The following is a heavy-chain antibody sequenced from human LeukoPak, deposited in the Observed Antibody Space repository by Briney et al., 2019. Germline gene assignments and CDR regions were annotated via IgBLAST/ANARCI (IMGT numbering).Heavy chain of an antibody. Sequence: ASVKVSCKASGYTFTSYYMHWVRQAPGQGLEWMGIINPSGGSTSYAQKFQGRVTMTRDTSTSTVYMELSSLRSEDTAVNYCARDGGFGVRPNSNFDYWGQGTLVTVSS. V-gene: IGHV1-46*01. D-gene: IGHD3-10*01. CDR1: GYTFTSYY. J-gene: IGHJ4*02. CDR3: ARDGGFGVRPNSNFDY. CDR2: INPSGGST.